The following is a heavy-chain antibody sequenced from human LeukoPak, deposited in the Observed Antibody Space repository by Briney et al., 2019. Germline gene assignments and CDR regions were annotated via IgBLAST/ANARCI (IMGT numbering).Heavy chain of an antibody. CDR3: AKDNSSSWYFGGNWFDP. CDR2: MNQDGNEK. Sequence: GGSLRLSCAASGFSFRTYFMMWVRQAPGKGLEWVANMNQDGNEKNYADSVKGRFTISRDNAKNSLYLQMNSLRAEDTALYYCAKDNSSSWYFGGNWFDPWGQGTLVTVSS. D-gene: IGHD6-13*01. J-gene: IGHJ5*02. V-gene: IGHV3-7*03. CDR1: GFSFRTYF.